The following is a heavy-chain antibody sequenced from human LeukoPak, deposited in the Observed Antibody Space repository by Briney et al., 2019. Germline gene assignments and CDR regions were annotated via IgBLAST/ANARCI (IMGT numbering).Heavy chain of an antibody. J-gene: IGHJ4*02. CDR3: ARGRMDDYGDCPDY. Sequence: GGSLRLSCAASGFTFSSYNMNWVRQAPGKGLEWVSSISSSSSYIYYADSVKGRFTISRDNAKNSLYLQMNSLRAEDTAVYYCARGRMDDYGDCPDYWGQGTLVTVSS. D-gene: IGHD4-17*01. CDR1: GFTFSSYN. CDR2: ISSSSSYI. V-gene: IGHV3-21*01.